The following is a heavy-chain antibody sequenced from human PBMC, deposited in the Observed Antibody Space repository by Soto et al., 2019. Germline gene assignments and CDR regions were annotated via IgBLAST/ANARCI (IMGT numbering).Heavy chain of an antibody. CDR3: ARPSESYGYVGPYYFDY. CDR2: ISYGVTNK. V-gene: IGHV3-30-3*01. J-gene: IGHJ4*02. CDR1: GFTFSSYA. Sequence: QVQLVESGGGVVQPGRSLRLSCAASGFTFSSYAMHWVRQAPGKGLEWVAVISYGVTNKYYADSVKGRFTISRDNSKNTLYLQMNSLRAEDTAVYYCARPSESYGYVGPYYFDYWGQGTLVTVSS. D-gene: IGHD5-18*01.